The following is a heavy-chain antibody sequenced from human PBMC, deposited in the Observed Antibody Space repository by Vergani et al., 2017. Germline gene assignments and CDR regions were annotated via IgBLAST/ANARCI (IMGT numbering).Heavy chain of an antibody. J-gene: IGHJ4*02. CDR1: GGSISSGSIY. Sequence: QVQLQESGPGLVRPSQTLSLTCTVSGGSISSGSIYWSWIPQPAGKGREWIGRINTTGSTNYNPSLKSRVTISADTSKNQVSLRLTSVTAADTAVYYCAREVVGQARAGFDYWGQGSLVTVSS. D-gene: IGHD2-15*01. V-gene: IGHV4-61*02. CDR3: AREVVGQARAGFDY. CDR2: INTTGST.